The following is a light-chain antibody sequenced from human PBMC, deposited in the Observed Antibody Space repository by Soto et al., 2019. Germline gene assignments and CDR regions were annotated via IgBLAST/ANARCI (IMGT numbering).Light chain of an antibody. CDR2: DVT. J-gene: IGLJ2*01. CDR1: RSDVGGYNF. Sequence: QSALTQPASVSGSPGQSITISCTGTRSDVGGYNFVSWYQQHPGKVTKLLIYDVTHRPSGVSNRFSASKSANTASLTISWLQAEDEADYYCSSYTSTNTLVFGGGTKLTVL. V-gene: IGLV2-14*01. CDR3: SSYTSTNTLV.